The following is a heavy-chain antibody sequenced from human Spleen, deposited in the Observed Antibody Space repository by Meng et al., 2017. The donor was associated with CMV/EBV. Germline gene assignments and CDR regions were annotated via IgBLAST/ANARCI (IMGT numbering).Heavy chain of an antibody. CDR3: ARGAAGAIDS. CDR2: ISNSGSPV. CDR1: GFSINDYY. Sequence: GESLKISCAASGFSINDYYMTWIRQAPGEGLQSISYISNSGSPVYYADSVKGRFTFSRDSAKNSLYLEMNSRRAADTAVYYCARGAAGAIDSWGQGTLVTVSS. D-gene: IGHD6-19*01. V-gene: IGHV3-11*01. J-gene: IGHJ4*02.